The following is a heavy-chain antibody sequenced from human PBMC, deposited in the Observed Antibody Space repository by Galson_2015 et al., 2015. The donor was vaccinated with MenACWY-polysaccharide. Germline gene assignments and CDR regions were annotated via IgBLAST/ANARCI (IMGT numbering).Heavy chain of an antibody. CDR3: ARGHYGMDV. CDR1: GFTVSSNH. Sequence: SLRLSCAASGFTVSSNHMSWVRQAPGKGLEWVAVMSYDGSNKYYIDSVRGRFTISKDNSKNTLYLQMDSLRIEDTAVYSCARGHYGMDVWGQGTTVTVSS. V-gene: IGHV3-30*03. J-gene: IGHJ6*02. CDR2: MSYDGSNK.